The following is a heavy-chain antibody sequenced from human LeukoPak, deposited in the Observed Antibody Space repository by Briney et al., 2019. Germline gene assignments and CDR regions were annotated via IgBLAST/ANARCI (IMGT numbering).Heavy chain of an antibody. CDR1: XFXFSXYA. Sequence: SXAAXXFXFSXYAMSWVRQAPGKGLEWVSAISGSGGSTYYADSVKGRFTISRDNSKNTLYLQINSLRAEDTAVYYCAKDIRFLEWLSIPYYFDYWGQGTLVTVSS. J-gene: IGHJ4*02. CDR2: ISGSGGST. V-gene: IGHV3-23*01. D-gene: IGHD3-3*01. CDR3: AKDIRFLEWLSIPYYFDY.